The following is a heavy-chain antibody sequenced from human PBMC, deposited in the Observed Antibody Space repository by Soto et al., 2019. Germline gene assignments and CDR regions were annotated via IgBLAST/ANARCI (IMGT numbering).Heavy chain of an antibody. J-gene: IGHJ6*02. CDR2: INAGNGNT. D-gene: IGHD3-16*01. Sequence: ASVKVSCKASGYTFTSYAMHWVRKAPGQRLEWMGWINAGNGNTKYSQKFQGRVTITRDTSTSTAHMELNSLRAEDTALYYCAKVVLLDYYYYGMDVWGQGTTVTASS. V-gene: IGHV1-3*01. CDR3: AKVVLLDYYYYGMDV. CDR1: GYTFTSYA.